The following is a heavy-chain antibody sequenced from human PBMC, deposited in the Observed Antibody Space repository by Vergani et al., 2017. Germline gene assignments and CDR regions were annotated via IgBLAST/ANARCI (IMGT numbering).Heavy chain of an antibody. CDR2: ISGSGGST. Sequence: EVQLLESGGGLVKPGGSLRLSCAASGFTFSSYAMSWVRQAPGKGLEWVSAISGSGGSTYYADSVKGRFTISRDNSKNTLYLQMNSLRAEDTAVYYCAKDICSSTSCYADYWGQGTLVTVSS. CDR1: GFTFSSYA. J-gene: IGHJ4*02. CDR3: AKDICSSTSCYADY. D-gene: IGHD2-2*01. V-gene: IGHV3-23*01.